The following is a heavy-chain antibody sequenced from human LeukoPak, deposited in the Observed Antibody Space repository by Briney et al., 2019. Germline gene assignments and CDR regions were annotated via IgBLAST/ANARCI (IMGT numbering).Heavy chain of an antibody. Sequence: GGSLRLSCAASGFTFSSYSMNWARQAPGKGLEWVSSISSSSSYIYYADSVKGRFTISRDNAKNSLYLQMNSLRAEDTAVYYCARDAAAPYYYDSSGYSGGFYWGQGTLVTVSS. D-gene: IGHD3-22*01. CDR2: ISSSSSYI. J-gene: IGHJ4*02. CDR3: ARDAAAPYYYDSSGYSGGFY. CDR1: GFTFSSYS. V-gene: IGHV3-21*01.